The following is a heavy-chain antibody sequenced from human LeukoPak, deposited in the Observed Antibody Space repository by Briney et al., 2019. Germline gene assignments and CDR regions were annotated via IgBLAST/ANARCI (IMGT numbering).Heavy chain of an antibody. CDR2: IYYSGST. CDR3: ARAEPSSSFNGPNYYYYYYMDV. CDR1: GGSISSSSYY. Sequence: SETLSLTCTVSGGSISSSSYYWGWIRQPPGKGLEWIGYIYYSGSTNYNPSLKSRVTISVDTSKNQFSLKLSSVTAADTAVYYCARAEPSSSFNGPNYYYYYYMDVWGKGTTVTVSS. D-gene: IGHD6-6*01. V-gene: IGHV4-61*05. J-gene: IGHJ6*03.